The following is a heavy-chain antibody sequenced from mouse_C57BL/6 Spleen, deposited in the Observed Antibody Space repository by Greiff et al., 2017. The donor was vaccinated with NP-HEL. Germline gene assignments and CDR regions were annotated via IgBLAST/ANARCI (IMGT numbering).Heavy chain of an antibody. Sequence: QVQLQQSGAELVRPGASVTLSCKASGYTFTDYEMHWVKQTPVHGLEWIGAIDPETGGTAYNQKFKGKAILTADKSSSTAYMELSSLTSEDSAVYYCTRWGGYYFDYWGQGTTLTVSS. CDR1: GYTFTDYE. J-gene: IGHJ2*01. CDR3: TRWGGYYFDY. V-gene: IGHV1-15*01. D-gene: IGHD1-1*02. CDR2: IDPETGGT.